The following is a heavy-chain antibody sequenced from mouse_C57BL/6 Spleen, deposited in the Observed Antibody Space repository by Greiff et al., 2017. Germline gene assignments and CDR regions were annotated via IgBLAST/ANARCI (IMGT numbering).Heavy chain of an antibody. Sequence: EVQLQQSGAELVRPGASVKLSCTASGFNIKDYYMHWVKQRPEQGLEWIGRIDPEDGDTEYAPKFQGKATMTADTSSNTAYLQLSSLTSEDTAVYYCTRITTVVATDWYFDVWGTGTTVTVSS. CDR1: GFNIKDYY. D-gene: IGHD1-1*01. CDR3: TRITTVVATDWYFDV. CDR2: IDPEDGDT. J-gene: IGHJ1*03. V-gene: IGHV14-1*01.